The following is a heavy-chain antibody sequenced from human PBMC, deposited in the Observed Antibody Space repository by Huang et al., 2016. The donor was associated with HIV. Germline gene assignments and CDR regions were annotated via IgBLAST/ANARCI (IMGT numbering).Heavy chain of an antibody. CDR2: NRSTGDYI. V-gene: IGHV3-21*01. J-gene: IGHJ4*02. D-gene: IGHD1-1*01. CDR3: TRDRYQLQPFDY. CDR1: GFTFSAHT. Sequence: EVLLVESGGGLVKPGGSLRISCAASGFTFSAHTMNWVRQVQGKGREGVASNRSTGDYIFYTDAVRGRFTVSRDNAKNSLYVDMNGLRAEDTAVYYCTRDRYQLQPFDYWGQGSLVTVSS.